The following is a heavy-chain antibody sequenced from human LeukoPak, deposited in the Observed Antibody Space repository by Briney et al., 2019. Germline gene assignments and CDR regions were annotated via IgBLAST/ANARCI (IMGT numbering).Heavy chain of an antibody. J-gene: IGHJ4*02. CDR1: GYTLTELS. D-gene: IGHD6-19*01. CDR2: FDPEDGET. CDR3: ATDPGIAVAGHNRAFDY. Sequence: ASVKVSCKVSGYTLTELSMHWVRQAPGKGLEWMGGFDPEDGETIYAQKFQGRVTMTEDTSTDTAYMELSSLRSEDTAVYYCATDPGIAVAGHNRAFDYWGQGTLVTVSS. V-gene: IGHV1-24*01.